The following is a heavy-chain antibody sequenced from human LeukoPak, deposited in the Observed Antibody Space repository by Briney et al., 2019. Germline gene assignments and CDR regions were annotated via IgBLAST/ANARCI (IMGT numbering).Heavy chain of an antibody. CDR1: GYTFTSYG. Sequence: SVKVSCKASGYTFTSYGISWVRQAPGQGLEWMGGISPIFGTANYAQKFQGRVTITADESTSTAYMELSSLRSEDTAVYYCARAITIFGVVTHYYYYYMDVWGKGTTVTVSS. CDR2: ISPIFGTA. CDR3: ARAITIFGVVTHYYYYYMDV. J-gene: IGHJ6*03. V-gene: IGHV1-69*13. D-gene: IGHD3-3*01.